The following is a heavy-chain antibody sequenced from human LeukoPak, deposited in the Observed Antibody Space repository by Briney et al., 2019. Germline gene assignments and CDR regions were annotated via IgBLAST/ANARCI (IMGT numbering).Heavy chain of an antibody. CDR1: GYTFTGYY. V-gene: IGHV1-8*02. J-gene: IGHJ4*02. Sequence: ASVKVSCKASGYTFTGYYMHWVRQAPGQGLEWMGWMNPNSGNTGYAQKFQGRVTMTRNTSISTAYTELSSLRSEDTAVYYCASGNMYSSSPFDYWGQGTLVTVSS. CDR2: MNPNSGNT. D-gene: IGHD6-13*01. CDR3: ASGNMYSSSPFDY.